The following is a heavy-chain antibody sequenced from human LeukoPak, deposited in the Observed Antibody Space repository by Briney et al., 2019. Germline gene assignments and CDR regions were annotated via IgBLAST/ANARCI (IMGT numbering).Heavy chain of an antibody. CDR2: IYYSGRT. CDR1: GDSVSRSDSY. Sequence: PSETLSLSCSVSGDSVSRSDSYWDWIRQPPGKGLEWIGTIYYSGRTYYSPSLKSRVTMSVDPSNNQFSLTLRPVTAADTAVYYCARRRYYDGSGYLEWGQGILLSVSS. J-gene: IGHJ1*01. CDR3: ARRRYYDGSGYLE. V-gene: IGHV4-39*01. D-gene: IGHD3-22*01.